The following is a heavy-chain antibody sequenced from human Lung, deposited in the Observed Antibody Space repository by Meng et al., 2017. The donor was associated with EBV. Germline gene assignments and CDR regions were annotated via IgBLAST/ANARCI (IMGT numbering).Heavy chain of an antibody. Sequence: GQLQEAGPGLVTPSQTLSPTYTVSSASSSSNNYWTWVRQSPGKGLEGIGEIYHNENTNYNPSLRSRVTMSLDKSKNHFSLNLRSVTAADTAVYFCARAPGNWNFDSWGQGTLVTVSS. CDR3: ARAPGNWNFDS. CDR2: IYHNENT. V-gene: IGHV4-4*02. D-gene: IGHD1-20*01. J-gene: IGHJ4*02. CDR1: SASSSSNNY.